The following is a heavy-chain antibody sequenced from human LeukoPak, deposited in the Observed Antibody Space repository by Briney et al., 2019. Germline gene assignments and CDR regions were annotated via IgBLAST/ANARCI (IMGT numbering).Heavy chain of an antibody. J-gene: IGHJ3*02. CDR3: AREYNYYDSSGWDAFEI. D-gene: IGHD3-22*01. CDR2: IYYSGST. CDR1: GGSISTYY. V-gene: IGHV4-59*01. Sequence: SETLSLTCTVSGGSISTYYWNWVRQPPGKGLEWIGYIYYSGSTNYNPSLTGRVTISLDTSKNQFSLKLSSVTAADTAVYYCAREYNYYDSSGWDAFEIWGQGTMVTVSS.